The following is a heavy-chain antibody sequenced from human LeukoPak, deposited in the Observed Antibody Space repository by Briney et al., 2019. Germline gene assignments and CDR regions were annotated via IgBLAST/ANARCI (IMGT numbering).Heavy chain of an antibody. Sequence: PGGSLRLSCAASGFSFSSYDFYWVRQRKGESPEWVSAIGTAGDTYYPGSVKGRFTISRENAKNSLYLQMNILEVGDTAVYYCASATRGGYYDHWGQGTLVSVSS. CDR3: ASATRGGYYDH. J-gene: IGHJ5*02. V-gene: IGHV3-13*01. CDR1: GFSFSSYD. CDR2: IGTAGDT. D-gene: IGHD3-22*01.